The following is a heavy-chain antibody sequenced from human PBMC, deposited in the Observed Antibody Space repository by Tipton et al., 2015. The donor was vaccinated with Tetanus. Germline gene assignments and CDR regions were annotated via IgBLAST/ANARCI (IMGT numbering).Heavy chain of an antibody. V-gene: IGHV3-21*04. CDR3: VRDGGSSGWLAY. D-gene: IGHD6-19*01. Sequence: GSLRLSCEVSGFLISSYTMNWVRQAPGKGLEWVASISSTSSYIYYADSLKGRFTISRDNAKNTLYLQMNSLRVEDTAVYYCVRDGGSSGWLAYWGQGTLVTVSS. CDR2: ISSTSSYI. CDR1: GFLISSYT. J-gene: IGHJ4*02.